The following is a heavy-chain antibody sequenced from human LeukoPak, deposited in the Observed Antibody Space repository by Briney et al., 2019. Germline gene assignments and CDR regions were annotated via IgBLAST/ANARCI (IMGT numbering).Heavy chain of an antibody. CDR1: GFTFSAYA. CDR2: ISDSGGST. V-gene: IGHV3-23*01. CDR3: AKGYDFDI. D-gene: IGHD3-3*01. Sequence: GGSLRLSCAASGFTFSAYAMNWVRQAPGKGLEWVSTISDSGGSTYYADSVKGRFTISRDNSKNTLYLQMNSLRAEDTAVYYCAKGYDFDIWGQGTMVTVSS. J-gene: IGHJ3*02.